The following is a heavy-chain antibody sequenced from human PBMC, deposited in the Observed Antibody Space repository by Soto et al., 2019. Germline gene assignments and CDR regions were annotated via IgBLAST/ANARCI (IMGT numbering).Heavy chain of an antibody. J-gene: IGHJ4*02. Sequence: QITLKESGPTRVKPTQTLTLTCTFSGFSLSTSGVGVGWIRQPPGKALERLALIYWDDDTRYSPSLQNRLTITKDTSRNLVVLTMTNMDPVDTATYYCAHRAGLQGNWNGGYFDFWGQGALVTVSS. V-gene: IGHV2-5*02. CDR3: AHRAGLQGNWNGGYFDF. CDR2: IYWDDDT. CDR1: GFSLSTSGVG. D-gene: IGHD1-1*01.